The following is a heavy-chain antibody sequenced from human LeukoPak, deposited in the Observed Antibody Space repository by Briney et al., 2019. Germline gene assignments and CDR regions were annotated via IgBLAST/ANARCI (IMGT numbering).Heavy chain of an antibody. CDR3: ARSGSYQEINFDY. V-gene: IGHV4-61*02. D-gene: IGHD1-26*01. Sequence: PSETLSLTCTVSGGSISSGSYYRSWIRQPAGKGLEWIGRIYTSGSTNYNPSLKSRVTISVDTSKIQFSLKLSSVTAADTAVYYCARSGSYQEINFDYWGQGTLVTVSS. CDR1: GGSISSGSYY. CDR2: IYTSGST. J-gene: IGHJ4*02.